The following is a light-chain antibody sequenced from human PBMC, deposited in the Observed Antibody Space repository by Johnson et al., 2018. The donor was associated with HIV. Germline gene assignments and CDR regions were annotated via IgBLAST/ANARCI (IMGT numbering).Light chain of an antibody. V-gene: IGLV1-51*01. J-gene: IGLJ1*01. Sequence: QSVLTQPPSVSAAPGQKVTISCSGSNSNIGNNYVSWYQQLPGTAPKLLIYDNNRRPSGIPDRFSGSKSGTSGTLGITGLQTGDEADYYCGSWDSSLSAYVFGTGTKFTVL. CDR2: DNN. CDR1: NSNIGNNY. CDR3: GSWDSSLSAYV.